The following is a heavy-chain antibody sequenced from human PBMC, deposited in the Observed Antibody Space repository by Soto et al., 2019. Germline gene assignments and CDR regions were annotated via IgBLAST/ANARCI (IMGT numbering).Heavy chain of an antibody. V-gene: IGHV3-7*03. J-gene: IGHJ5*02. Sequence: PGGSLRLSCAASGFTFSTCWMSWVRQPPGKGLEWVANIKVDGSEIYYVDSVKGRFTISRDNAKNSLYLQMNSLRAEDTAVYYCARGHSTSPNWFHPRGPAPLRTVSS. CDR3: ARGHSTSPNWFHP. D-gene: IGHD6-6*01. CDR1: GFTFSTCW. CDR2: IKVDGSEI.